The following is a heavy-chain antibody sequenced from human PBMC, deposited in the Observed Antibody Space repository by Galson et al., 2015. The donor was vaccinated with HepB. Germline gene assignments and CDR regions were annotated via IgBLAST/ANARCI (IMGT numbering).Heavy chain of an antibody. CDR1: GYTFTGYY. V-gene: IGHV1-2*04. Sequence: SVKVSCKASGYTFTGYYMHWVRQAPGQGLEWMGWINPNSGGTNYAQKFQGWVTMTRDTSISTAYMELSRLRSDDTAVYYCARGAGLRYFDWLPGADYYYGMDVWGQGTTVTVSS. D-gene: IGHD3-9*01. J-gene: IGHJ6*02. CDR3: ARGAGLRYFDWLPGADYYYGMDV. CDR2: INPNSGGT.